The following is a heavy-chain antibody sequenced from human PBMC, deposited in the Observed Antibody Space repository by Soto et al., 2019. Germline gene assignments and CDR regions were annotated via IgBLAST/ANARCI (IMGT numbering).Heavy chain of an antibody. J-gene: IGHJ4*02. D-gene: IGHD1-1*01. CDR3: ARGRYGDY. CDR1: GYAFTTYG. CDR2: ISAHNGNT. Sequence: QVHLVQSGAEVKKPGASVKVSCKGSGYAFTTYGITWVRQAPGQGLEWMGWISAHNGNTNYAQKLQGRVTVTRDTSTSTAYVELGSLRAGDTAVYYCARGRYGDYWGQGAVVTVSS. V-gene: IGHV1-18*01.